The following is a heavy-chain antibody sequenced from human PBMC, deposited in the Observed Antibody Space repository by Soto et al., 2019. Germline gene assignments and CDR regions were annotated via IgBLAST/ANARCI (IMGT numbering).Heavy chain of an antibody. CDR2: IFIGGTT. J-gene: IGHJ5*02. CDR1: GGSISSNTW. Sequence: SETLSLTCAVSGGSISSNTWWGWVRQPPGKGLQWIAEIFIGGTTNYNPSLKSRVTISLNKSKNHFSLNLSSVTAADTAFYYCAKWGISGSETNWFPPWGQEILVTVSS. D-gene: IGHD5-12*01. CDR3: AKWGISGSETNWFPP. V-gene: IGHV4-4*02.